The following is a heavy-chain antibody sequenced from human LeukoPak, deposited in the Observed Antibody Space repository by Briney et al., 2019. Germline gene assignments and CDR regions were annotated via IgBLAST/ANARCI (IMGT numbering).Heavy chain of an antibody. CDR1: GFTVNSNY. V-gene: IGHV3-53*01. Sequence: GGSLRLSCAASGFTVNSNYWSWVRQAPGKGLEWVSVIYSGGTTYYADSVKGRFTFSRDNSKNMLHLQMNSLRAEDTAVYYCAKHGGTYYYDSSGLNYFDYWGQGTLVTVSS. J-gene: IGHJ4*02. CDR2: IYSGGTT. CDR3: AKHGGTYYYDSSGLNYFDY. D-gene: IGHD3-22*01.